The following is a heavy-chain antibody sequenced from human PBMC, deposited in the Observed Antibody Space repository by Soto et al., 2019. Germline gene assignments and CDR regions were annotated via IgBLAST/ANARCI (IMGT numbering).Heavy chain of an antibody. CDR1: GGSISSGDYY. V-gene: IGHV4-30-4*01. J-gene: IGHJ6*02. Sequence: SETLSLTCTVSGGSISSGDYYWSWIRQPPGKGLEWIGYIYYSGSTYYNPSLKSRVTISVDTSKNQFSLKLSPVTAADTAVYYCARAGYGPYYYGMDVWGQGTTVTVSS. CDR2: IYYSGST. D-gene: IGHD5-12*01. CDR3: ARAGYGPYYYGMDV.